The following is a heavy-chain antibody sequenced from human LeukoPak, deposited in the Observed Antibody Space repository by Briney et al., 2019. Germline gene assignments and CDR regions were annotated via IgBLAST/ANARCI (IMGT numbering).Heavy chain of an antibody. V-gene: IGHV3-23*01. Sequence: GGTLRLSCVASGFTFSTYGMSWVRQAPGKGLEWVSAISGSGGSTYYADSVKGRFTISRDNSKNTLYLQMNSLRAEDTAVYYCARDRELLDAFDIWGQGTMVTVSS. CDR1: GFTFSTYG. D-gene: IGHD1-26*01. CDR3: ARDRELLDAFDI. J-gene: IGHJ3*02. CDR2: ISGSGGST.